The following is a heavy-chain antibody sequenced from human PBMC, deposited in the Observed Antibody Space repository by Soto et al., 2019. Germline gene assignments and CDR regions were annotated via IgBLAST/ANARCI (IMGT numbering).Heavy chain of an antibody. Sequence: SQTLSLTCAISGDSVSSNSAAWNWIRQSPSRGLEWLGRTYYRSKWYNDYAVSVKSRITINPDTSKNQFSLQLNSVTPEDTAVYYCARARTSSSSARFYYYYGMDVWGQGTTITVSS. D-gene: IGHD6-6*01. V-gene: IGHV6-1*01. CDR3: ARARTSSSSARFYYYYGMDV. CDR2: TYYRSKWYN. J-gene: IGHJ6*02. CDR1: GDSVSSNSAA.